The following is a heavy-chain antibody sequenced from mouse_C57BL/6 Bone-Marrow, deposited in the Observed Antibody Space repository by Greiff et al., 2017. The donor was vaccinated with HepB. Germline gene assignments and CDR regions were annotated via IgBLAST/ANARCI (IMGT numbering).Heavy chain of an antibody. Sequence: VKLQQSGPELVKPGASVKISCKASGYAFSSSWMNWVKQRPGKGLEWIGRIYPGDGDTNYNGKFKGKATLTADKSSSTAYMQLSSLTSEDSAVYFCARESPYSNYEFAYWGQGTLVTVSA. V-gene: IGHV1-82*01. J-gene: IGHJ3*01. D-gene: IGHD2-5*01. CDR2: IYPGDGDT. CDR1: GYAFSSSW. CDR3: ARESPYSNYEFAY.